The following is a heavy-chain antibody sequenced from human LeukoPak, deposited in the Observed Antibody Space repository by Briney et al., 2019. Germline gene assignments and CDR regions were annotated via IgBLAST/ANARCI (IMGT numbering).Heavy chain of an antibody. CDR2: ISWNSGSI. CDR1: GFTFDDYA. J-gene: IGHJ4*02. CDR3: AKGPQRRLLWFGENFDY. Sequence: GGSLRLSCAASGFTFDDYAMHWVRQAPGKGLEWVSGISWNSGSIGYADSVKGRFTISRDNAKNSLYLQMNSLRAEDTALYYCAKGPQRRLLWFGENFDYWGQGTLVTVSS. D-gene: IGHD3-10*01. V-gene: IGHV3-9*01.